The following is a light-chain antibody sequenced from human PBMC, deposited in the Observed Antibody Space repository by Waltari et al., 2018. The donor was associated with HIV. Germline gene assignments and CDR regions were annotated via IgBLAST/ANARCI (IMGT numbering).Light chain of an antibody. V-gene: IGLV2-8*01. Sequence: QSALPQPPSASGSPGQSVTPSCTGTSSDVGGSKYVSWYQQHPGKAPKLMIYEVNKRPSGVPDRFSGSKSANTASLTVSGLQADDEADYYCNSYAGSNNWVFGGGTKLTVL. CDR3: NSYAGSNNWV. CDR1: SSDVGGSKY. J-gene: IGLJ3*02. CDR2: EVN.